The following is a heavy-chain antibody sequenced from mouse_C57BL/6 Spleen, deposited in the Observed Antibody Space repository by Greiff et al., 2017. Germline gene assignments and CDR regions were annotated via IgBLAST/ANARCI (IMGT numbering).Heavy chain of an antibody. Sequence: VQLQQSGAELVRPGASVKLSCTATGFNIKDYYMHWVKQRPEQGLEWIGRIDPEDGDTESAPKFQGKAAMTADTSSNTAYLQLSSLTSEDTAVYYCTFTAQATYYVDYWGQGTTLTVSS. J-gene: IGHJ2*01. D-gene: IGHD3-2*02. V-gene: IGHV14-1*01. CDR1: GFNIKDYY. CDR2: IDPEDGDT. CDR3: TFTAQATYYVDY.